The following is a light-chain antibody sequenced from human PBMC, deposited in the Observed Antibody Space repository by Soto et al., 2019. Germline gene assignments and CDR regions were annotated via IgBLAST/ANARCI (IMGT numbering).Light chain of an antibody. J-gene: IGKJ1*01. CDR2: RAS. V-gene: IGKV3-20*01. CDR1: QSVSRSY. CDR3: QQYGSSGT. Sequence: EILLTQSPCTLALSPGERATLSCRASQSVSRSYLAWYQQQPGHAPRLLIYRASSRATGIPDRLSGSGSATDFTLTISRPEPEDFAVYYCQQYGSSGTFGQGTKVDIK.